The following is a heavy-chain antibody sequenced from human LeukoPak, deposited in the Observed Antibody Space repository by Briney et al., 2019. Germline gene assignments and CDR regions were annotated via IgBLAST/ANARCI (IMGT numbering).Heavy chain of an antibody. Sequence: ASVKVSCKASGYTFTSYDINWVRQATGQGLEWVGWMNPNSGNTGYAQKFQGRVTMTRNTSISTAYMELSSLRSEDTAVYYCARRGSSSWYSFDYWGQGTLVTVSS. V-gene: IGHV1-8*01. J-gene: IGHJ4*02. D-gene: IGHD6-13*01. CDR3: ARRGSSSWYSFDY. CDR1: GYTFTSYD. CDR2: MNPNSGNT.